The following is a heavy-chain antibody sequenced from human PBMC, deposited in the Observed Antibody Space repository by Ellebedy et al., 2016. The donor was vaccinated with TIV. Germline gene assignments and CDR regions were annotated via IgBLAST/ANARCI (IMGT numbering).Heavy chain of an antibody. D-gene: IGHD4-17*01. V-gene: IGHV3-7*01. J-gene: IGHJ5*02. Sequence: PGGSLRLSCEASGFTFGSYWMSWVRQAPGKGLEWVAKIRQEGDEIYYVESVKGRFTISRDKAKNSLFLQMNSLRVEDTAVYYCARRASYGDYAVQVNPWFDPWGQGTLVTVSS. CDR1: GFTFGSYW. CDR2: IRQEGDEI. CDR3: ARRASYGDYAVQVNPWFDP.